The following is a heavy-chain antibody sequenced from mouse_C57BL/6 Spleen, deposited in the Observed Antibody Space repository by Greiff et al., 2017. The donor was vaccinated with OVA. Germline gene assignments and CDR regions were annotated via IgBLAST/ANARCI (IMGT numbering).Heavy chain of an antibody. J-gene: IGHJ2*01. D-gene: IGHD4-1*01. CDR1: GFTFSSYG. V-gene: IGHV5-6*01. Sequence: EVQGVESGGDLVKPGGSLKLSCAASGFTFSSYGMSWVRQTPDKRLEWVATISSGGSYTYYPDSVKGRFTISRDNAKNTLYLQMSSLKSEDTAMYYCARHIVGLDYWGQGTTLTVSS. CDR2: ISSGGSYT. CDR3: ARHIVGLDY.